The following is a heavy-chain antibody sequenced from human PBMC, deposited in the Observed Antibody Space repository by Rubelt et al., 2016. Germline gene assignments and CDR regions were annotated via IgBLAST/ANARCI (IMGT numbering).Heavy chain of an antibody. CDR1: GFTFSSYG. J-gene: IGHJ4*02. D-gene: IGHD1-26*01. Sequence: GGVVQPGRSLRLSCAASGFTFSSYGMHWVRQAPGKGLEWVAVIWYDGSNKYYADSVKDRFTISRDNSKNTLYLQMNSLRAEDTAVYYCARGGMGGSTGYFDYWGQGTLVTVSS. V-gene: IGHV3-33*01. CDR3: ARGGMGGSTGYFDY. CDR2: IWYDGSNK.